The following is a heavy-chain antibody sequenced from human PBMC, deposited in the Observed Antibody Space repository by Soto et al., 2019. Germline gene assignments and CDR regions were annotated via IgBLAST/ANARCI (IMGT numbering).Heavy chain of an antibody. Sequence: PGGSLRLSCAASGFTFSGYEMNWVRQAPGKGLEWVSYISSSGSTIYYADSVKGRFTISRDNAKNSLYLQMNSLRAEDTAVYYCPRDRGSHYDYWGQGTLVTVSS. D-gene: IGHD1-26*01. V-gene: IGHV3-48*03. CDR2: ISSSGSTI. J-gene: IGHJ4*02. CDR3: PRDRGSHYDY. CDR1: GFTFSGYE.